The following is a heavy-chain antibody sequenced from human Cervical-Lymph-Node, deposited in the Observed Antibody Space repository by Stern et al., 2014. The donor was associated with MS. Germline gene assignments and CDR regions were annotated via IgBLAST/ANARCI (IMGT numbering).Heavy chain of an antibody. D-gene: IGHD5-12*01. V-gene: IGHV1-69*04. J-gene: IGHJ5*02. CDR1: GGTFSSYT. Sequence: QVQLVQSGAEVKKPGSSVKVSCKASGGTFSSYTFSWVRQAPGQGLEWMGRIMPRLGIANYAHKFQGRVTITADTSTSTTYMEVRSLGSEDTAVYYCAREGRLLSPSYSDYAQNWSWFDPWGQGSLVIVSS. CDR2: IMPRLGIA. CDR3: AREGRLLSPSYSDYAQNWSWFDP.